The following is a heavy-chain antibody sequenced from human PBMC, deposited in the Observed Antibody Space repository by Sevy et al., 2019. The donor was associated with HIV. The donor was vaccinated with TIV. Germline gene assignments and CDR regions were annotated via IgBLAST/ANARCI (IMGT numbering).Heavy chain of an antibody. J-gene: IGHJ4*02. CDR3: ARESYFYDTTTFPENDY. V-gene: IGHV3-48*01. CDR2: ISHSTNTR. D-gene: IGHD3-22*01. Sequence: GGSLRLSCAASGFIFSSFGMNWVRQAPGKGLEWISYISHSTNTRLYAASVTGRFSISRDNARNSLYLQMNSLRAEDTAVYYCARESYFYDTTTFPENDYWGRGTLVTVSS. CDR1: GFIFSSFG.